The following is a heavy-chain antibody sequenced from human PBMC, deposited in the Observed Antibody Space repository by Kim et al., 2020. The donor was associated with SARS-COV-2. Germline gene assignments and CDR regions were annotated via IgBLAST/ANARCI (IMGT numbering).Heavy chain of an antibody. CDR2: ISWDGGST. Sequence: GESLKISCAASGFTFDDYTMHWVRQAPGKGLEWVSLISWDGGSTYYADSVKGRFTISRDNSKNSLYLQMNSLRTEDTALYYCAKEGRKLRYFDWLSNNYGMDVWGQGTTVTVSS. D-gene: IGHD3-9*01. CDR1: GFTFDDYT. V-gene: IGHV3-43*01. J-gene: IGHJ6*02. CDR3: AKEGRKLRYFDWLSNNYGMDV.